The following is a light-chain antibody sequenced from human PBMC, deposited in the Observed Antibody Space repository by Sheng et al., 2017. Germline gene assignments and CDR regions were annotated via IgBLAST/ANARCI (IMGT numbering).Light chain of an antibody. CDR1: KLGDKD. Sequence: SYELTQPPSVSVSLGQTASITCSGDKLGDKDASWYQQKPGQSPVLVIYQNIKRPSGIPERFSGSNSGNTATLTISGTQAMDEADYYCQAWDSNIVFGGGTKLTVL. CDR3: QAWDSNIV. CDR2: QNI. J-gene: IGLJ2*01. V-gene: IGLV3-1*01.